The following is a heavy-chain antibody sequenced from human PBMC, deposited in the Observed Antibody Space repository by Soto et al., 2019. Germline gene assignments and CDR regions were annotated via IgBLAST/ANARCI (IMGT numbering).Heavy chain of an antibody. Sequence: SETLSLTCTFSCGSIISYYWSWIRQPAGKGLEWIGRIYTSGSTNYNPSLKSRVTMSVDTSKNQFSLKLSSVTAADTAVYYCARVIVAAADDNWFDPWGQGTLVTVS. J-gene: IGHJ5*02. D-gene: IGHD6-13*01. CDR2: IYTSGST. CDR1: CGSIISYY. CDR3: ARVIVAAADDNWFDP. V-gene: IGHV4-4*07.